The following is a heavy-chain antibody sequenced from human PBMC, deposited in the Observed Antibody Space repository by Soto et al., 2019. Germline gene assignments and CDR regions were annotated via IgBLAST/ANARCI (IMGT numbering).Heavy chain of an antibody. V-gene: IGHV4-30-2*06. J-gene: IGHJ5*02. CDR2: ISHLEST. D-gene: IGHD6-13*01. Sequence: PSWNLSLTCTVSGASISYGGFSWSWIRQSPGKGLEWIGYISHLESTYFHPSFKSRLTMSIDRTRNQFSLKLSSVTAADMAVYYCARHLAVSGTCNWSDPRG. CDR1: GASISYGGFS. CDR3: ARHLAVSGTCNWSDP.